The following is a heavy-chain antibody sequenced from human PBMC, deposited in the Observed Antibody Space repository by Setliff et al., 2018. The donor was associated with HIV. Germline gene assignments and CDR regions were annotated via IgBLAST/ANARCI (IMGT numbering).Heavy chain of an antibody. Sequence: HPGGSLRLSCTASAFTFNKYAMAWVRQAPGKGLEWVSAISDTGDYIYYADSVEGRFTISRDNNKNTLYLQMNSLRAEDTAVYYCAKDGHDQDHYYHMDVWGKGTTVTVSS. D-gene: IGHD1-1*01. J-gene: IGHJ6*03. CDR2: ISDTGDYI. V-gene: IGHV3-23*01. CDR1: AFTFNKYA. CDR3: AKDGHDQDHYYHMDV.